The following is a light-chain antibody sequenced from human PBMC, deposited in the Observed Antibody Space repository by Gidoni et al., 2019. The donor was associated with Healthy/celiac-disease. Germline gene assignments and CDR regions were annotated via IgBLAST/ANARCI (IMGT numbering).Light chain of an antibody. CDR1: QSISSY. J-gene: IGKJ3*01. CDR2: AAS. Sequence: DIQMPQSPSSLSASVGDRVTITCRASQSISSYLNWYQQKPGKAPKLLIYAASSLQSGVPARFSGSGAGTDFTLTISSLQPEDFATYYCQQSYRTPFTFGPGTKVDIK. V-gene: IGKV1-39*01. CDR3: QQSYRTPFT.